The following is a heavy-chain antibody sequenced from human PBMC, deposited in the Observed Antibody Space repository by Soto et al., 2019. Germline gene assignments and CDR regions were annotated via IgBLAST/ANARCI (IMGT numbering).Heavy chain of an antibody. Sequence: PSETLSLTCAVSGGSISSSSYYWGWIRQPPGKGLEWIGSIYYSGSTYYNPSLKSRVTISVDTSKNQLSLKLSSVTAADTAVYYCASLPTSYYDFWSGYYDYGMDVWGQGTTVTVSS. CDR1: GGSISSSSYY. CDR3: ASLPTSYYDFWSGYYDYGMDV. V-gene: IGHV4-39*01. CDR2: IYYSGST. J-gene: IGHJ6*02. D-gene: IGHD3-3*01.